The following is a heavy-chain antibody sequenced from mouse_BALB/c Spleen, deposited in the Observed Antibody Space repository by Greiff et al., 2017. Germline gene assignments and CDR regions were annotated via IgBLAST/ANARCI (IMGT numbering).Heavy chain of an antibody. CDR3: ARGRDSSGYEAWFAY. Sequence: EVKLMESGGGLVQPGGSRKLSCAASGFTFSSFGMHWVRQAPEKGLEWVAYISSGSSTIYYADTVKGRFTISRDNPKNTLFLQMTSLRSEDTAMYYCARGRDSSGYEAWFAYWGQGTLVTVSA. CDR2: ISSGSSTI. J-gene: IGHJ3*01. V-gene: IGHV5-17*02. D-gene: IGHD3-2*01. CDR1: GFTFSSFG.